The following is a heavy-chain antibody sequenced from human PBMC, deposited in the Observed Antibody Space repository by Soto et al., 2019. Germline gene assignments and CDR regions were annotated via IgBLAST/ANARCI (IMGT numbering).Heavy chain of an antibody. CDR1: GFTFTRYS. Sequence: LRLSCAASGFTFTRYSMTWVRQAPGKGLEWVSSISSTTNYIYYGDSMKGRFTISRDNAKNSLYLEMNSLRAEDTAVYYCARESEDLTSNFDYWGQGTLVTVSS. V-gene: IGHV3-21*06. CDR2: ISSTTNYI. CDR3: ARESEDLTSNFDY. J-gene: IGHJ4*02.